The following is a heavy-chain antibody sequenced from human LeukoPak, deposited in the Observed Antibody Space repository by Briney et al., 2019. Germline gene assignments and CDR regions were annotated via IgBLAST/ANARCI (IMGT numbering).Heavy chain of an antibody. CDR3: AKADLNYDILTAVDY. CDR1: GFTFSSYA. V-gene: IGHV3-30-3*01. CDR2: ISYDGSNK. Sequence: GGSLRLSCAASGFTFSSYAMHWVRQAPGKGLEWVAVISYDGSNKYYADSVKGRFTISRDNSKNTLYLQMNSLRAEDTAVYYCAKADLNYDILTAVDYWGQGTLVTVSS. J-gene: IGHJ4*02. D-gene: IGHD3-9*01.